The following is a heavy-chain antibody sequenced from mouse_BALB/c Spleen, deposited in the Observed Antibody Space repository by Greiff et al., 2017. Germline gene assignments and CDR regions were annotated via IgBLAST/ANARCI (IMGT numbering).Heavy chain of an antibody. V-gene: IGHV3-6*02. D-gene: IGHD2-2*01. CDR1: GYSITSGYY. CDR3: ASDGYWFAY. CDR2: ISYDGSN. Sequence: DVKLQESGPGLVKPSQSLSLTCSVTGYSITSGYYWNWIRQFPGNKLEWMGYISYDGSNNYNPSLKNRISITRDTSKNQFFLKLNSVTTEDTATYYCASDGYWFAYWGQGTLVTVSA. J-gene: IGHJ3*01.